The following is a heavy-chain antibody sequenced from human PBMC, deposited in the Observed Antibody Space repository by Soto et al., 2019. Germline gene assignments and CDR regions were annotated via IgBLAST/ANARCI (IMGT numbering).Heavy chain of an antibody. CDR3: VSVEAIGS. J-gene: IGHJ4*02. CDR2: IKEDGSRK. Sequence: EVQLVESGGGLVQPGGSLRLSCAASGFIFSGNWMAWVRQAPGKGLEWVANIKEDGSRKYYMESAKGRITICRDNAKNSLFLQMNSRRVEDTAVDYCVSVEAIGSWGQGTLVTVSS. CDR1: GFIFSGNW. V-gene: IGHV3-7*01.